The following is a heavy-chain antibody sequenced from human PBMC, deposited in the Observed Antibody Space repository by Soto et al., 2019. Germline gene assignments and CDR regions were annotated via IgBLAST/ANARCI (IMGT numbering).Heavy chain of an antibody. J-gene: IGHJ5*02. D-gene: IGHD2-2*01. CDR2: IYHSGST. CDR3: ARDPVCSSTSCSTNWFDP. CDR1: GGSISSSNW. V-gene: IGHV4-4*02. Sequence: LSLTCAVSGGSISSSNWWSWVRQPPGKGLEWIGEIYHSGSTNYNPSLKSRVTISVDKSKNQFSLKLSSVTAADTAVYYCARDPVCSSTSCSTNWFDPWGQGTLVTVSS.